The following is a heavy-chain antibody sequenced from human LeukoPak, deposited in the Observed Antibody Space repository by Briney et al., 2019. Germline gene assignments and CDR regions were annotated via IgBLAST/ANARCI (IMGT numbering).Heavy chain of an antibody. CDR3: ARGAPIRVAGAGTFDP. J-gene: IGHJ5*02. Sequence: ASVTVSCTTSGYTFTTYAIHWVRQAPGQRLEWMGWINAGNGNIKYSQKFQGRVTITRDTSATTAYMELSSLRSEDTAVYYCARGAPIRVAGAGTFDPWGQGTLVTVSS. CDR2: INAGNGNI. CDR1: GYTFTTYA. V-gene: IGHV1-3*01. D-gene: IGHD6-19*01.